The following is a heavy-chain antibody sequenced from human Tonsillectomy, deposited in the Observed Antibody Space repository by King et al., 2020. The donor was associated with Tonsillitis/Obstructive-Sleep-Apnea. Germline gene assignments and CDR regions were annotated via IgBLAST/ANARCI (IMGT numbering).Heavy chain of an antibody. CDR3: ARIPKGKSSGSYSDY. J-gene: IGHJ4*02. CDR2: INPNSGGT. CDR1: GYTFTGYY. V-gene: IGHV1-2*02. D-gene: IGHD1-26*01. Sequence: QLVQSGAEVKKPGASVKVSCKASGYTFTGYYMHWVRQAPGQGLEWMGWINPNSGGTNYAQKFQGRVTMTRDTSISTAYMELSRLRSDDTAVYYCARIPKGKSSGSYSDYWGQGTLVTVSS.